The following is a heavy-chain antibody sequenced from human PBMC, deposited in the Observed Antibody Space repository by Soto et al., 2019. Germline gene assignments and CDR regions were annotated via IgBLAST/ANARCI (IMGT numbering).Heavy chain of an antibody. Sequence: ASVKVSCKASGYTFTSYAMHWVRQAPGQGLEWMGWINPNSGGTNYAQKFQGWVTMTRDTSIRTVYLELSRLRSDDTAIYYCARGRPAGSWVDYWGQGTLVTVSS. D-gene: IGHD1-26*01. CDR3: ARGRPAGSWVDY. V-gene: IGHV1-2*04. CDR1: GYTFTSYA. J-gene: IGHJ4*02. CDR2: INPNSGGT.